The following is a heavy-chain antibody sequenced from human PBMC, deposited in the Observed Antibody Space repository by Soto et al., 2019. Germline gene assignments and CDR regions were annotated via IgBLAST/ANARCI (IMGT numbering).Heavy chain of an antibody. J-gene: IGHJ4*02. CDR2: IYYSGST. CDR1: GGSISSYY. CDR3: ARDRGPPYGIIDY. V-gene: IGHV4-59*12. Sequence: SETLSLTCTVSGGSISSYYWSWIRQPPGKGLEWIGYIYYSGSTNYNPSLKSRVTISVDTSKNQFSLKLSSVTAADTAVYYCARDRGPPYGIIDYWGQGTLVTVSS. D-gene: IGHD3-10*01.